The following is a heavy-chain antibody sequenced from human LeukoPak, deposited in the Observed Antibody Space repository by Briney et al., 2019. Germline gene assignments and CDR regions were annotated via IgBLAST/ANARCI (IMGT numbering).Heavy chain of an antibody. Sequence: GGSLRLSCAASGFTFSSYGMHWVRQAPGKGLEWVAVIWYDGSNKYYADSVKGRFTISRDNSKNTLYLQMNSLRAEDTAVYYCARDQALNGGMDDWGKGTTVTVSS. CDR1: GFTFSSYG. V-gene: IGHV3-33*01. CDR2: IWYDGSNK. J-gene: IGHJ6*04. D-gene: IGHD4-17*01. CDR3: ARDQALNGGMDD.